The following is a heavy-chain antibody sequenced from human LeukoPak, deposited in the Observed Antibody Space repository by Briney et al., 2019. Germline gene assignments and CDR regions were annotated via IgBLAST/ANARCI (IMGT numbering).Heavy chain of an antibody. D-gene: IGHD5-18*01. CDR2: IYSGGST. Sequence: ETLSLTCAVSGGSISSSNWWSWVRQAPGKGLEWVSVIYSGGSTYYADSVKGRFTISRDNSKNTLYLQMNSLRAEDTAVYYCAREGRVYSYGVWGQGTMVTVSS. CDR1: GGSISSSNW. J-gene: IGHJ3*01. V-gene: IGHV3-66*01. CDR3: AREGRVYSYGV.